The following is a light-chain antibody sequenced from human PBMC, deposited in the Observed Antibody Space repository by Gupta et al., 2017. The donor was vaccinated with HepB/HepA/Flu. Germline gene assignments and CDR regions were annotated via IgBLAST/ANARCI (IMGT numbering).Light chain of an antibody. CDR3: QHYDGHLWT. CDR2: KAS. J-gene: IGKJ1*01. Sequence: DIQMTQSPSTLSASVGDRVTITCRASQSVSDWLAWFQQKPGTAPKVLISKASSLESGVPSRFSGSGSGTEFTLTISSFQPDDSATYYCQHYDGHLWTFGQGTKVEIK. CDR1: QSVSDW. V-gene: IGKV1-5*03.